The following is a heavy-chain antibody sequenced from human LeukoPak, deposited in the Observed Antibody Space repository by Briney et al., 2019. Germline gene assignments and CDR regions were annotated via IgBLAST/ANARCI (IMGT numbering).Heavy chain of an antibody. Sequence: GGSLRLSCAASGFTFSSYWMNWARQAPGKGLEWVSGISWNSDTTGYADSVKGRFTISRDNAMKSLYLQMNSLRAEDTAFYYCAKSGGRSGYYYALGDWGQGTLVTVSS. V-gene: IGHV3-9*01. J-gene: IGHJ4*02. D-gene: IGHD3-22*01. CDR1: GFTFSSYW. CDR2: ISWNSDTT. CDR3: AKSGGRSGYYYALGD.